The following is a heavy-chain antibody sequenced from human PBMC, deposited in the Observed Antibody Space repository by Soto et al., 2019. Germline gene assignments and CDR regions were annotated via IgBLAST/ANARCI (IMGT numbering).Heavy chain of an antibody. Sequence: PGGSLRLSCAASGFTVSSSYMSRVRQAPGKGLEWVSIISSDESIYYGESVKGRFTISRDNSRNTLYLQMSNLRVEDTAVYFCARSRSGHYPPKCWGQGTLVTVSS. J-gene: IGHJ4*02. D-gene: IGHD3-22*01. CDR2: ISSDESI. V-gene: IGHV3-53*01. CDR3: ARSRSGHYPPKC. CDR1: GFTVSSSY.